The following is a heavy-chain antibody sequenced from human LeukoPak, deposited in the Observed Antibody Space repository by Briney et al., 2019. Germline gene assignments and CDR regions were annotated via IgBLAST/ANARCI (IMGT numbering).Heavy chain of an antibody. CDR2: MSYDGSEI. J-gene: IGHJ4*02. D-gene: IGHD6-19*01. V-gene: IGHV3-30*18. Sequence: GGSLRLSCAASGFVLSDCGMHWVRQAPGKGPEWVAVMSYDGSEIHYADSVKGRFIISRDISKSTLHLQMNSLRVEDTAVYHCVKEQNTGWYRVADYWGQGTLVTVSS. CDR1: GFVLSDCG. CDR3: VKEQNTGWYRVADY.